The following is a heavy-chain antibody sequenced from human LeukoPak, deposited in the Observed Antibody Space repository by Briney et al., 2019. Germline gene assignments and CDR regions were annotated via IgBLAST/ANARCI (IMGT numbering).Heavy chain of an antibody. V-gene: IGHV3-21*01. CDR1: GFTFRTSG. CDR2: ISSSRNYI. Sequence: GGSLRLSCAASGFTFRTSGMNWVRQAPGKGLEWVSSISSSRNYIYYADSLKGRFTISRDNAKNSLYLQMNSLRAEDTAVYYCARDLGVGPTSYYFDYWGQGTLVTVSS. D-gene: IGHD1-26*01. CDR3: ARDLGVGPTSYYFDY. J-gene: IGHJ4*02.